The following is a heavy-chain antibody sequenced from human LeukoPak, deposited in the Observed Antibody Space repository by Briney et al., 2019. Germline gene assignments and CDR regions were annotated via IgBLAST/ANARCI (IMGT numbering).Heavy chain of an antibody. D-gene: IGHD2-15*01. Sequence: VASVKASCKASGYTFYYGVTWVRQVPGQGLEWMGWISVDNGKTNHAQKLQGRVTLTTDISTSTAYMELRSLRSDDTAVYYCARVDCSGDSCYSAGYWGQGTLVTVSS. CDR2: ISVDNGKT. CDR1: GYTFYYG. CDR3: ARVDCSGDSCYSAGY. J-gene: IGHJ4*02. V-gene: IGHV1-18*01.